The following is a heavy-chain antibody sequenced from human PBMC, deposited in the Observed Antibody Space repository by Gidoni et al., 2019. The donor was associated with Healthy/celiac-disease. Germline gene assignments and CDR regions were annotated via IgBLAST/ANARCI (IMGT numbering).Heavy chain of an antibody. CDR3: AHMYYDFWSGYYVFNWFDP. J-gene: IGHJ5*02. D-gene: IGHD3-3*01. CDR2: IYWNDDK. V-gene: IGHV2-5*01. CDR1: GFSLSTSGVG. Sequence: QITLKESGPTLVKPTQTLTLTCTFSGFSLSTSGVGVGWIRQPPGKALEWLALIYWNDDKRYSPSLKSRLTITKDTSKNQVVLTMTNMDPVDTATYYCAHMYYDFWSGYYVFNWFDPWGQGTLVTVSS.